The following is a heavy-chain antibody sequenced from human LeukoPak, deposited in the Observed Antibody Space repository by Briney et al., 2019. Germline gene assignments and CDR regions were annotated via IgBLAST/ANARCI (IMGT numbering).Heavy chain of an antibody. CDR1: GGTFSSYA. D-gene: IGHD3-16*01. V-gene: IGHV1-69*13. Sequence: GASVKVSCKASGGTFSSYAISWVRQAPGQGLEWMGGITPIFGTANYAQKFQGRVTITADESTSTAYMELSSLRSEDTAVYYCARGEAPGTVFGGMAVWGQGTAVTVSS. CDR2: ITPIFGTA. J-gene: IGHJ6*02. CDR3: ARGEAPGTVFGGMAV.